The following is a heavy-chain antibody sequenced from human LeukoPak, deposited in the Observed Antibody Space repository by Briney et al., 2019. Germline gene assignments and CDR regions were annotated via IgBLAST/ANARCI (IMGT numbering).Heavy chain of an antibody. Sequence: ASVKVSCKASGYTFINYGITWVRQAPGQGLEWMGWISPYNGNTNYVQNLEGRVTMTTDTSTSTAYMELRSLRSDDTAVYYCARVVPSSALFDPWGQGTLVTVSS. V-gene: IGHV1-18*01. CDR2: ISPYNGNT. J-gene: IGHJ5*02. CDR3: ARVVPSSALFDP. CDR1: GYTFINYG. D-gene: IGHD3-22*01.